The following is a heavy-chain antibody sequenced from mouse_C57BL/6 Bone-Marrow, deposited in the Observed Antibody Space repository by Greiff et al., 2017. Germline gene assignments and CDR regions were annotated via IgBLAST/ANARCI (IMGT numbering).Heavy chain of an antibody. J-gene: IGHJ2*01. CDR1: GYAFSSSW. V-gene: IGHV1-82*01. Sequence: VKLMESGPELVKPGASVKISCKASGYAFSSSWMNWVKQRPGKGLEWIGRIFPGDGDTNYNGKFKGKATLTADKSSSTAYMQLSSLTSEDSAVYFCARSTLYYGSSYGYWGQGTTLTVSS. CDR3: ARSTLYYGSSYGY. CDR2: IFPGDGDT. D-gene: IGHD1-1*01.